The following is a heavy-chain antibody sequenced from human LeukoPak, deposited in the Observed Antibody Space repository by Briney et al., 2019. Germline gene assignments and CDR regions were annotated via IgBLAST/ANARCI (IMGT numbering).Heavy chain of an antibody. CDR2: IYGGGHI. D-gene: IGHD3-22*01. CDR1: GFTVSSNY. J-gene: IGHJ1*01. CDR3: TRDGDHCDSGGCYYRDH. Sequence: PGGSLRLPCAASGFTVSSNYMSWVRQAPGQRLEWVAVIYGGGHIYYADSVKGRFTISRDKSKNTVYLQMNGLRADDTAVYHCTRDGDHCDSGGCYYRDHWGQGTLVTVSS. V-gene: IGHV3-66*01.